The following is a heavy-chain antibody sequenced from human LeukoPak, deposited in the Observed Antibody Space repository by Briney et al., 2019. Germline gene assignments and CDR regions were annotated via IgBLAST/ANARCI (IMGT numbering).Heavy chain of an antibody. Sequence: GGSLRLSCAASGFTFSSYWMTWVRQAPGKGLEWVSVIYSGGSTYYADSVKGRFTISRDNSKNTLYLQMNSLRAEDTAVYYCARVFGGSGWYDAFDIWGQGTMVTVSS. D-gene: IGHD6-19*01. CDR1: GFTFSSYW. CDR2: IYSGGST. J-gene: IGHJ3*02. CDR3: ARVFGGSGWYDAFDI. V-gene: IGHV3-66*01.